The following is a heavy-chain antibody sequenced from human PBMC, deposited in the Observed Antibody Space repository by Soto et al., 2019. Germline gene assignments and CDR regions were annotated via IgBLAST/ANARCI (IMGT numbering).Heavy chain of an antibody. CDR3: ARGYLDISSGGYWVGESTDAFDI. Sequence: ASVKVSCKASGYTFTSYDINWVRQATGQGLEWMGWMNPNSGNTGYAQKFQGRVTMTRNTSISTAYMELSSLRSEDTAVYYCARGYLDISSGGYWVGESTDAFDIWGQGTMVTVSS. CDR1: GYTFTSYD. D-gene: IGHD6-19*01. J-gene: IGHJ3*02. CDR2: MNPNSGNT. V-gene: IGHV1-8*01.